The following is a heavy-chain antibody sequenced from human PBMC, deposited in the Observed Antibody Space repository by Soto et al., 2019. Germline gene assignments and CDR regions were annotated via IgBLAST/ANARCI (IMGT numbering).Heavy chain of an antibody. CDR3: ATDRPFCTNGVCYTYYYYGMDV. CDR2: FDPEDGET. Sequence: ASVKVSWKVSGYTLTELSMHWVRQAPGKGLEWMGGFDPEDGETIYAQKFQGRVTMTEDTSTDTAYMELSSLRSEDTAVYYCATDRPFCTNGVCYTYYYYGMDVWGQGTTVTVS. CDR1: GYTLTELS. V-gene: IGHV1-24*01. J-gene: IGHJ6*02. D-gene: IGHD2-8*01.